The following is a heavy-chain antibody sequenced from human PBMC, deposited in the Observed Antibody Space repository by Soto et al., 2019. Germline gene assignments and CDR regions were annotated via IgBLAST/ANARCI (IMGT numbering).Heavy chain of an antibody. Sequence: GGSLRLSCAASGITFRNYAMTWVRQAPGKGLEWVSVISGSGGSTYYADSVKGRFTISRDNSKNTLYLQMNSLRAEDTAVYYCAKSMGSYYYYGVDVWGQGTTVTVSS. CDR1: GITFRNYA. CDR3: AKSMGSYYYYGVDV. D-gene: IGHD3-10*01. J-gene: IGHJ6*02. CDR2: ISGSGGST. V-gene: IGHV3-23*01.